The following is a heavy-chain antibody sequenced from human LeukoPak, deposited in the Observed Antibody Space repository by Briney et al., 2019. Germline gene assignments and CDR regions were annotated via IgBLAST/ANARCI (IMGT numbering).Heavy chain of an antibody. CDR3: ERVVVPAAPNWFDP. CDR2: IYPGDYDT. D-gene: IGHD2-2*01. CDR1: GYSFTSYW. J-gene: IGHJ5*02. V-gene: IGHV5-51*01. Sequence: GESPMISCKGSGYSFTSYWIGWVRQMPAKGLEWMGIIYPGDYDTRYSPSFQGQVTISADKSISTAYLQWSSLKASDTAMYYCERVVVPAAPNWFDPWGQGTLVTVSS.